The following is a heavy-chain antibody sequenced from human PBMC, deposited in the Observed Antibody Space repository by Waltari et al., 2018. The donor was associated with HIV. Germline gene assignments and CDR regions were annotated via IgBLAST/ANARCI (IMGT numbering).Heavy chain of an antibody. CDR1: GFTFSDYY. D-gene: IGHD2-2*01. J-gene: IGHJ6*02. CDR2: SSGSGSAI. V-gene: IGHV3-11*04. Sequence: QVQLVESGGGLVKPGGSLKLSCAASGFTFSDYYRSWIRQAPGKGLESVACSSGSGSAIYYADSVKGRFTISRDNAKNSLYLQMSSLRAEDTAVYYCARDRVVVVPAAMDVWGQGTTVTVSS. CDR3: ARDRVVVVPAAMDV.